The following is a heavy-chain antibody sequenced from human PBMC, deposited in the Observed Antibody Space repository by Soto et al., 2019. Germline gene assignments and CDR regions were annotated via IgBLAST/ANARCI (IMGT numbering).Heavy chain of an antibody. V-gene: IGHV3-23*01. CDR2: ISGSGDST. CDR1: GFTFSSYA. Sequence: EVQLLESGGGLVQPGGSLRLSCAASGFTFSSYAMSWVRQAPGKGLEWVSVISGSGDSTYYADSVKGRFTISRDNSKNTLYLQMNSLRAEDTAVYYCANRATGTDFAYWGQGTLVTVSS. J-gene: IGHJ4*02. CDR3: ANRATGTDFAY. D-gene: IGHD1-1*01.